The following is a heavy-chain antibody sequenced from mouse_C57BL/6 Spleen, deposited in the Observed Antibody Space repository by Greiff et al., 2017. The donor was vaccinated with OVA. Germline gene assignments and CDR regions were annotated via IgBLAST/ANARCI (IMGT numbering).Heavy chain of an antibody. D-gene: IGHD1-1*01. J-gene: IGHJ2*01. CDR1: GYAFSSSW. Sequence: VQLQQSGPELVKPGASVKISCKASGYAFSSSWMNWVKQRPGKGLEWIGRIYPGDGDTNYNGKLKGKATLTADKSSSTAYMQLSSLTSEDSAVYFCAREPFTTVVYFDYWGQGTTLTVSS. V-gene: IGHV1-82*01. CDR3: AREPFTTVVYFDY. CDR2: IYPGDGDT.